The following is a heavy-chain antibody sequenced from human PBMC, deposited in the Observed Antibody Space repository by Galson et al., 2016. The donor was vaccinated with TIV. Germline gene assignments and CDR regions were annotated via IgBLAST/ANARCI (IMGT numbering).Heavy chain of an antibody. J-gene: IGHJ4*02. CDR2: INGGGTT. V-gene: IGHV3-23*01. CDR1: GFTFHSYA. D-gene: IGHD2-21*01. CDR3: VNDKQWVADCGDS. Sequence: SLRLSCAASGFTFHSYAMTWVRQVPGKGLEWVSGINGGGTTYYADSVKGRFTISRDNSKKSLSLQMNNLRAEDTAVYYCVNDKQWVADCGDSWGQGTLVIVSS.